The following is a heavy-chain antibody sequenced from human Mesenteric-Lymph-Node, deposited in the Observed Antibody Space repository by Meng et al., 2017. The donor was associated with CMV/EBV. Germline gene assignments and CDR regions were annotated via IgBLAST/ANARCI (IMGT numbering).Heavy chain of an antibody. CDR2: IDPYNGGT. J-gene: IGHJ5*02. Sequence: ASVKVSCKASGYSFIGYYIHWVRQAPGQGFEWLGYIDPYNGGTNYAQKSQGRVTMTGNTSINTAYMELTSLTSDDAAVYYCERGEDSHDYDAWGQGTLVTVSS. CDR1: GYSFIGYY. D-gene: IGHD4/OR15-4a*01. CDR3: ERGEDSHDYDA. V-gene: IGHV1-2*02.